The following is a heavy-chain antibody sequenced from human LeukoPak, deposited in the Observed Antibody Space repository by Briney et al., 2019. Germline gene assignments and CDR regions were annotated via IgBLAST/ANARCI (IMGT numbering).Heavy chain of an antibody. CDR3: ARGRAMYYFDY. J-gene: IGHJ4*02. D-gene: IGHD5-18*01. V-gene: IGHV4-61*08. CDR1: GGSISSGGYY. Sequence: YPSETLSLTCTVSGGSISSGGYYWSWIRQPPGKGLEWIGYIYHSGSTYYNPSLKSRVTISVDTSKNQFSLKLSSVTAADTAVYYCARGRAMYYFDYWGQGTLVTVSS. CDR2: IYHSGST.